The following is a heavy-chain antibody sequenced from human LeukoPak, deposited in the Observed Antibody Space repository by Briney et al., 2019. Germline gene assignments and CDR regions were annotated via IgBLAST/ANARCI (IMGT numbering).Heavy chain of an antibody. CDR3: VRLGSTSPGNWYKLFDQ. CDR1: GFTFSDSA. D-gene: IGHD2-2*01. CDR2: IRSKTNDYAT. Sequence: GGSLRLSCAASGFTFSDSAMHWVRQASGKGVEWVGRIRSKTNDYATAYTASIKGRFTISRDDSKNMAYLHMNSLKTEDTAVYYCVRLGSTSPGNWYKLFDQWGQGTLVTVSS. J-gene: IGHJ4*02. V-gene: IGHV3-73*01.